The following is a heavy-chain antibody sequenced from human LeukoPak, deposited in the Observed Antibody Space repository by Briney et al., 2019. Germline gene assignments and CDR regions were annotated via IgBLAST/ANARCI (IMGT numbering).Heavy chain of an antibody. J-gene: IGHJ4*02. V-gene: IGHV1-3*01. D-gene: IGHD2-15*01. CDR3: ARELGYCSGGSCYSGFGY. Sequence: GASVKVSCKASGYTFTSYAMHWVRQAPGQRLEWMGWINAGNGNTKYSQKFQGRVTITRDTSASTAYMELSSLRSEDTAVYYWARELGYCSGGSCYSGFGYWGQGTLVTVSS. CDR1: GYTFTSYA. CDR2: INAGNGNT.